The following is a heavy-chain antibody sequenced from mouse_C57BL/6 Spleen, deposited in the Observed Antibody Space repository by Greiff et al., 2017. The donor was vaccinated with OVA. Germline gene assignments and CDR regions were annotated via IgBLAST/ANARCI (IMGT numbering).Heavy chain of an antibody. J-gene: IGHJ2*01. CDR3: ARSDGYDEDDFDY. CDR2: IYPGSGST. D-gene: IGHD2-2*01. CDR1: GYTFTSYW. Sequence: QVQLQQPGAELVKPGASVKMSCKASGYTFTSYWITWVKQRPGQGLEWIGDIYPGSGSTNYNEKFKSKATLTVDTSSSTAYMQLSSLTSEDSAVYYCARSDGYDEDDFDYWGQGTTLTVSS. V-gene: IGHV1-55*01.